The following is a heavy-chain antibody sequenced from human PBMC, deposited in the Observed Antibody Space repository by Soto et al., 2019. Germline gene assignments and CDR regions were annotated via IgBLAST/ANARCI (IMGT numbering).Heavy chain of an antibody. V-gene: IGHV1-18*01. J-gene: IGHJ6*02. CDR1: GYIFVNYG. CDR2: ISPYTGNT. CDR3: VRVDNYVTPTPQDV. D-gene: IGHD3-16*01. Sequence: QVQLVQSGDEVKKPGASVKVSCKASGYIFVNYGIAWVRQAPGQGLEWMGWISPYTGNTHAATQVQGRLTMTTDTPTSTADMELGSLTSDDTAVYYCVRVDNYVTPTPQDVWGQGTMVTVSS.